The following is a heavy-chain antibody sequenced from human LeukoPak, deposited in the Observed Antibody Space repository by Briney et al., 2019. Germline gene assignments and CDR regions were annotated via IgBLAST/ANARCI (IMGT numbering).Heavy chain of an antibody. V-gene: IGHV4-39*07. CDR2: ISFGGDT. CDR3: ARVRGRDGYFDY. J-gene: IGHJ4*02. Sequence: SDTLSLTCSVSGGSITATRSYGAWVRQSPGKGLEWIASISFGGDTYYTPSLESRVLISVDTSKNTFSLRLTSVTAADTAVYYCARVRGRDGYFDYWGRGTLVTVSA. CDR1: GGSITATRSY. D-gene: IGHD5-24*01.